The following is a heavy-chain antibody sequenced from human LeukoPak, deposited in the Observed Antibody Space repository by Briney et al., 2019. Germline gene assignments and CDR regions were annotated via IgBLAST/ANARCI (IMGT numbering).Heavy chain of an antibody. CDR1: GFTFSDYG. Sequence: GRSLRLSCAASGFTFSDYGMHWVRQAPGKGLEWVAVIWYDGSNKYYADSVKGRFTVSRDNSKNTLDLQMSSLRDEDTAVYYCAREQYGSDGALDIWGQGTLVTVSS. V-gene: IGHV3-33*01. J-gene: IGHJ3*02. CDR2: IWYDGSNK. CDR3: AREQYGSDGALDI. D-gene: IGHD3-10*01.